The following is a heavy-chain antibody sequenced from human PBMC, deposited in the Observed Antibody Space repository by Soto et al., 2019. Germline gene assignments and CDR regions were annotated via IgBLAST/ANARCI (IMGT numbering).Heavy chain of an antibody. V-gene: IGHV3-11*06. D-gene: IGHD6-6*01. CDR1: VFTFSDYY. Sequence: GSLRLSCAASVFTFSDYYMSWIRQAPGKGLDWVAYISSSSRTTKYGDPVKGRFTISRDNAKNSLFLQMNSLRGEDTAVYYCARDVYRYSSSSPEDVWGQGTTVTVSS. J-gene: IGHJ6*02. CDR2: ISSSSRTT. CDR3: ARDVYRYSSSSPEDV.